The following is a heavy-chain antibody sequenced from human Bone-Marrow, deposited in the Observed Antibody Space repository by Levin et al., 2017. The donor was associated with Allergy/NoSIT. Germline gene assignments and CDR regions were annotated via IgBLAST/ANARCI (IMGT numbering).Heavy chain of an antibody. Sequence: SETLSLTCTVSGGSISSGGYYWSWIRQHPGKGLEWIGYIYYSGSTYYNPSLKSRVTISVDTSKNQFSLKLSSVTAADTAVYYCARDSITMVRGVTYLYYYYGMDVWGQGTTVTVSS. CDR3: ARDSITMVRGVTYLYYYYGMDV. D-gene: IGHD3-10*01. CDR1: GGSISSGGYY. V-gene: IGHV4-31*03. J-gene: IGHJ6*02. CDR2: IYYSGST.